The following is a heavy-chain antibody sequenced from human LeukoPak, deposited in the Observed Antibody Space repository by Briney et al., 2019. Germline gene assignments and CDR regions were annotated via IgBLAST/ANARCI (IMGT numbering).Heavy chain of an antibody. V-gene: IGHV6-1*01. Sequence: SQTLSLTCVISGDSVSTNSGGWNWIRQSPSRGLEWLVRTYYRSKWYRDYALSVKSRITINPDTSKNQFSLQLNSVTPEDTAVYYCARDTYITGTPQMAFDIWGQGTVVTV. J-gene: IGHJ3*02. CDR2: TYYRSKWYR. CDR1: GDSVSTNSGG. D-gene: IGHD1-7*01. CDR3: ARDTYITGTPQMAFDI.